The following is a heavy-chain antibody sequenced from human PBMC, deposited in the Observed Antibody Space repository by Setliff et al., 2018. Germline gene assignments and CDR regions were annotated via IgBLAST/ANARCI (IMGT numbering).Heavy chain of an antibody. CDR2: ITDDGDTT. Sequence: LRLSCTTSGFTFFSYTMNWVRQAPGKGLEWVSAITDDGDTTHYADSVKGRFTISRDNAKNSLYLQMNSLRAEDTAVYYCARDWEQWGYYFDYWGQGTLVTVSS. CDR1: GFTFFSYT. CDR3: ARDWEQWGYYFDY. V-gene: IGHV3-48*01. D-gene: IGHD1-26*01. J-gene: IGHJ4*02.